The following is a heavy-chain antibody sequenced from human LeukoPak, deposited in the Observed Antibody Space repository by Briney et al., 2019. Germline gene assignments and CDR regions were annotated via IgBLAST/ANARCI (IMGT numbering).Heavy chain of an antibody. D-gene: IGHD3-10*01. J-gene: IGHJ4*02. CDR1: GGSISNGTSY. V-gene: IGHV4-61*02. CDR3: ARRSRYYGSGSSDY. Sequence: SETLSLTCTVSGGSISNGTSYWTWIRQPAGKSLEWLGRIYSSGSTNYNPSLKSRVTISVDTSKNQFSLKLSSVTAADTAVYYCARRSRYYGSGSSDYWGQGTLVTVSS. CDR2: IYSSGST.